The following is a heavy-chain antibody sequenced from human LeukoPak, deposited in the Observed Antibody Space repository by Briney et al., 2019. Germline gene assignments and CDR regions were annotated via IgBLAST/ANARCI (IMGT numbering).Heavy chain of an antibody. Sequence: GGSLRLSCAASGFTFSSYWMHWVRQAPGRGLVCVSRINSDGSGTTYADSVKGRFTISRDNAKSTLYLQMNSLRAEDTAVYYCARTGCSGGSCFFDYWGQGTLVTVSS. D-gene: IGHD2-15*01. CDR3: ARTGCSGGSCFFDY. CDR2: INSDGSGT. CDR1: GFTFSSYW. J-gene: IGHJ4*02. V-gene: IGHV3-74*01.